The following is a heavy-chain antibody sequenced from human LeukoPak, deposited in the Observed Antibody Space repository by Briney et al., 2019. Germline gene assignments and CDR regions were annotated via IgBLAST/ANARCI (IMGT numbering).Heavy chain of an antibody. CDR2: ICTSGST. CDR3: ARYRYSGSYSVLFVAFDI. Sequence: SETLSLTCTVSGGSISSGSYYWSWIRQPAGKGLEWIGRICTSGSTNYDPSLKSRVTISVDTSKNQFSLKLSSVTAADTAVYYCARYRYSGSYSVLFVAFDIWGQGAMVTVSS. V-gene: IGHV4-61*02. D-gene: IGHD1-26*01. CDR1: GGSISSGSYY. J-gene: IGHJ3*02.